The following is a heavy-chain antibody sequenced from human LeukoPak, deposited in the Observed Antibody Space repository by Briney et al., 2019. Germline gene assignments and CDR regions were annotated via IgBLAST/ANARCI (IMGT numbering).Heavy chain of an antibody. J-gene: IGHJ4*02. Sequence: PSETLSLTCTVSGGSISSSSYYWGWIRQPPGKGLEWIGSIFYSGSTYYNPSLKSRVTMSVDTSKNQFSLKLSSVTAADTAVYYCARVRGGGSGYFDYWGQGILVTVSS. V-gene: IGHV4-39*07. D-gene: IGHD3-22*01. CDR2: IFYSGST. CDR3: ARVRGGGSGYFDY. CDR1: GGSISSSSYY.